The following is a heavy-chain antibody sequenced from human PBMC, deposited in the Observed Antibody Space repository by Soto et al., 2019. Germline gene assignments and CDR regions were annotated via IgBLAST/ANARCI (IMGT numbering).Heavy chain of an antibody. CDR1: GFTFSGYS. Sequence: KTGGSLRLSCAASGFTFSGYSMNWVRQAPGKGLEWVSSISSSSSYIYYADSVKGRFTISRDNAKNSLYLQMNSLRAEDTAVYYCARDLYCSSTSCYGGMDVWGQGTTVTVSS. D-gene: IGHD2-2*01. J-gene: IGHJ6*02. CDR2: ISSSSSYI. CDR3: ARDLYCSSTSCYGGMDV. V-gene: IGHV3-21*01.